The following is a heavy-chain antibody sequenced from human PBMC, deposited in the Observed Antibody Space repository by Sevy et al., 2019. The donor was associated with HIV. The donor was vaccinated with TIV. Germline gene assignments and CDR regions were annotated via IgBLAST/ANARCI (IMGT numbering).Heavy chain of an antibody. V-gene: IGHV1-8*01. CDR2: MNPNTGQT. D-gene: IGHD6-13*01. Sequence: ASVKVSCKASGYTFTALDINWVRQATGQGLEWMGWMNPNTGQTDYSQRFQGRVTMTRDTSISTAYMELHSLRSDDTAIYYCARGIAACVDYWGQGTQVTVSS. CDR1: GYTFTALD. CDR3: ARGIAACVDY. J-gene: IGHJ4*02.